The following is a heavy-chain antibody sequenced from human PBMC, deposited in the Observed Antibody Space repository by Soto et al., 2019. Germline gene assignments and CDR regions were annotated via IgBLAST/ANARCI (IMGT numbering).Heavy chain of an antibody. CDR2: INAYNGNT. D-gene: IGHD2-2*01. CDR1: GYIFTTYH. V-gene: IGHV1-18*01. CDR3: ARGYCSGTSCYLVRVYWFDP. J-gene: IGHJ5*02. Sequence: ASVKVSCKTSGYIFTTYHIHWVRQAPGQGLEWKGYINAYNGNTNYAQKFQGRVTMTTDTSTSTAYMELRSLRSDDTAVYYCARGYCSGTSCYLVRVYWFDPWGQGTLVTVSS.